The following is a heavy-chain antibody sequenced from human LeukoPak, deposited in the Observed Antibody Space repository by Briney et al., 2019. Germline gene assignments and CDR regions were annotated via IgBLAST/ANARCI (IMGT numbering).Heavy chain of an antibody. J-gene: IGHJ4*02. D-gene: IGHD7-27*01. CDR2: IYYSGST. CDR3: ASRKLGNDY. Sequence: SETLSLTCTVSGDSISTYYWSWIRQPPGKGLQWIGYIYYSGSTNYSPSLKSRVTISADTSQNQFSLKLSSVTAADTAVYYCASRKLGNDYWGQGTLVTVSS. CDR1: GDSISTYY. V-gene: IGHV4-59*01.